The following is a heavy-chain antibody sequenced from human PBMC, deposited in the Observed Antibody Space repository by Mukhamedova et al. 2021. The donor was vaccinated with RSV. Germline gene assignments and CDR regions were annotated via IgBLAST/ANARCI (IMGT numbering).Heavy chain of an antibody. CDR2: GGT. D-gene: IGHD1-26*01. Sequence: GGTNYAQKFQGRVTMTRDTSISTAYMELSRLRSDDTAVYYCARGYWYLVGATRDAFDIWGQGTMVTVSS. V-gene: IGHV1-2*02. CDR3: ARGYWYLVGATRDAFDI. J-gene: IGHJ3*02.